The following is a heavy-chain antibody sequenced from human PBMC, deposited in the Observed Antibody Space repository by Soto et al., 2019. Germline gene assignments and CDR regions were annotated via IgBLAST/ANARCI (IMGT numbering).Heavy chain of an antibody. CDR2: FIAMLGTP. J-gene: IGHJ4*02. V-gene: IGHV1-69*13. Sequence: SVKVSCKASGGTFGSQGIAWVRQAPGQGLEWMGGFIAMLGTPTYAKRVQGRATISADESLTSSYLELRSLRSEDTGVYFCARGAMANFDYWGQGTVVTVSS. D-gene: IGHD5-18*01. CDR3: ARGAMANFDY. CDR1: GGTFGSQG.